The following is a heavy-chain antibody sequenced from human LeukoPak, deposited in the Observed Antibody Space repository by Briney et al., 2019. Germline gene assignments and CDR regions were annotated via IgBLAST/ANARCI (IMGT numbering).Heavy chain of an antibody. CDR1: GGSFSGYY. V-gene: IGHV4-34*01. CDR2: INHSGST. D-gene: IGHD1-26*01. J-gene: IGHJ4*02. CDR3: ARALPYSGSYYNY. Sequence: SETLSLTCAVYGGSFSGYYWSWIRQPPGKGLEWMGEINHSGSTNYNPSLKSRVTISVDTSKNQFSLKLSSVTAADTAVYYCARALPYSGSYYNYWGQGTLVTVSS.